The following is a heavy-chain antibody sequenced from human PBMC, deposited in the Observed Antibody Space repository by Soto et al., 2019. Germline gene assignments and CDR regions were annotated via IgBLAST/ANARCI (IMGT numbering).Heavy chain of an antibody. D-gene: IGHD2-2*01. CDR3: ARDAAYCSSTSCYERYYYYYGMDV. J-gene: IGHJ6*02. CDR2: ISSSGSTI. V-gene: IGHV3-11*01. Sequence: GGSLRLSCAASGFTFIEYYMSWIRQAPGKGLEWVSYISSSGSTIYYADSVKGRFTISRDNAKNPLYLQMNSLRAEDTAVYYCARDAAYCSSTSCYERYYYYYGMDVWGQGTTVTVSS. CDR1: GFTFIEYY.